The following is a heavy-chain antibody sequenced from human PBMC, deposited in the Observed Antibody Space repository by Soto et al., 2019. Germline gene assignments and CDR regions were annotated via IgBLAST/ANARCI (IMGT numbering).Heavy chain of an antibody. CDR3: ARDRNYFDY. CDR1: GFSVYDNQ. J-gene: IGHJ4*02. V-gene: IGHV3-53*01. CDR2: MYGGGRT. Sequence: GGSLRLSCEASGFSVYDNQMSWVRQAPGKGLEWVSIMYGGGRTYYSDSVRGRFTISRDNSKNTLYLQMNSLRAGDTAVYYCARDRNYFDYWGQGTPVTVSS.